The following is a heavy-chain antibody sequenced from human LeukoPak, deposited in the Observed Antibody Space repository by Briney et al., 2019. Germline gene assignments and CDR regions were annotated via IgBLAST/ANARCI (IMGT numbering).Heavy chain of an antibody. J-gene: IGHJ4*02. CDR2: IYSGSST. V-gene: IGHV3-53*01. CDR3: AKGRGYSYGDHYFDY. Sequence: GSLRLSCAASGFTVSSNYMSWVRQAPGKGLEWVSVIYSGSSTYYADSVKGRFTISRDNSKNTLYLQMNSLRAEDTAVYYCAKGRGYSYGDHYFDYWGQGTLVTVSS. D-gene: IGHD5-18*01. CDR1: GFTVSSNY.